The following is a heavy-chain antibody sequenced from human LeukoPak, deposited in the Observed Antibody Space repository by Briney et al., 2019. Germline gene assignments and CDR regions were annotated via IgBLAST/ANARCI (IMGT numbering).Heavy chain of an antibody. CDR1: GYSFTSYW. D-gene: IGHD6-13*01. Sequence: GASLQISCKASGYSFTSYWIGWVRQMPGKGLGGMGIIDPGDSDTRYSPSFQGQVTISADTSISTASLQWSSLKASDTAMYYCASQDSSSWSPPDYFDYWGQGTLVTVSS. CDR3: ASQDSSSWSPPDYFDY. J-gene: IGHJ4*02. V-gene: IGHV5-51*01. CDR2: IDPGDSDT.